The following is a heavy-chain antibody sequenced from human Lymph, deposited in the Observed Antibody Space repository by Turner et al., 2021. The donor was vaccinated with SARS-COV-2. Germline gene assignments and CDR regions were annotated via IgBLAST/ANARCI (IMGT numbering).Heavy chain of an antibody. CDR2: ISGSGGST. CDR1: GFTFSSYA. V-gene: IGHV3-23*01. Sequence: EVQLLESGGGLVQPGGSLSLSCAASGFTFSSYAMSWVRQAPGKGLEWVSAISGSGGSTYDADSVKGRFTISRDNSKNTLYLQMNSLRAEDTAVYYCAKDPNWYVLSAVDYWGQGTLVTVSS. D-gene: IGHD1-1*01. CDR3: AKDPNWYVLSAVDY. J-gene: IGHJ4*02.